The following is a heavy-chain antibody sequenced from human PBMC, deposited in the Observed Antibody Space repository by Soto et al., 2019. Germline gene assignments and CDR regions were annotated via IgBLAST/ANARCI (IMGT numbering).Heavy chain of an antibody. D-gene: IGHD2-2*01. CDR2: IRSRSIDM. CDR3: VRESYPAKAFDI. Sequence: EVQLVESGGGLVKPGESLRLSCAASGFTFSNYNINWVRQAPGKGLEWVSSIRSRSIDMYYADSVKGRFTISRDDAKNSLFLQTKGLRAEDPAVYFCVRESYPAKAFDIWGQGTMVTVSS. CDR1: GFTFSNYN. V-gene: IGHV3-21*01. J-gene: IGHJ3*02.